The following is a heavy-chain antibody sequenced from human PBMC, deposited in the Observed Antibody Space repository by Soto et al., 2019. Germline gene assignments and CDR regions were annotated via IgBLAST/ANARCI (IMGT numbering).Heavy chain of an antibody. CDR1: GYTFTSYA. Sequence: ASVKVSCKASGYTFTSYAMHWVRQAPGQRLEWMGWINAGNGNTKYSQKFQGRVTITRDTSASTAYMELSSPRSEDTAVYYCASTTLFWSGYYTGDYYYGMDVWGQGTTVTVSS. CDR3: ASTTLFWSGYYTGDYYYGMDV. D-gene: IGHD3-3*01. V-gene: IGHV1-3*01. CDR2: INAGNGNT. J-gene: IGHJ6*02.